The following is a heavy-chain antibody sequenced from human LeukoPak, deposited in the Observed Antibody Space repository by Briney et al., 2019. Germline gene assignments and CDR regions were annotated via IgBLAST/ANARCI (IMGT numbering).Heavy chain of an antibody. V-gene: IGHV3-23*01. D-gene: IGHD3-3*01. CDR1: GFTFSSYA. CDR3: ASRLRFLEWTMRGFDY. CDR2: FSGSGGST. J-gene: IGHJ4*02. Sequence: GGSLRLSCAASGFTFSSYAMSWVRQAPGKGLEWVSAFSGSGGSTYYADSVKGRFTISRDNSKNTLYLQMNSLRAEDTAVYYCASRLRFLEWTMRGFDYWGQGTLVTVSS.